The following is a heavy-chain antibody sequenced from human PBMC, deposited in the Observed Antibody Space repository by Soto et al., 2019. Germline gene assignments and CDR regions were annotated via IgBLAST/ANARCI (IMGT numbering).Heavy chain of an antibody. CDR3: ARSAYDFWSGYYRVYYYGMDV. CDR1: GGSFSGYY. Sequence: LSLTCAVYGGSFSGYYWSWIRQPPGKGLEWIGEINHSGSTNYNPSLKSRVTISAGTSKNQFSLKLSSVTAADTAVYYCARSAYDFWSGYYRVYYYGMDVWGQGTTVTVSS. V-gene: IGHV4-34*01. J-gene: IGHJ6*02. D-gene: IGHD3-3*01. CDR2: INHSGST.